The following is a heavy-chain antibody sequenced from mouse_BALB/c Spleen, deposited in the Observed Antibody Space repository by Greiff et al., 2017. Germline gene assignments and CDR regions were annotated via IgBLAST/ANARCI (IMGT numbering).Heavy chain of an antibody. Sequence: EVKLQESGPGLVKPSQSLSLTCSVTGYSITSGYYWNWIRQFPGNKLEWMGYISYDGSNNYNPSLKNRISITRDTSKNQFFLKLNSVTTEDTATYYCAREGDYYGYGGFAYWGQGTLVTVSA. J-gene: IGHJ3*01. CDR3: AREGDYYGYGGFAY. D-gene: IGHD1-2*01. V-gene: IGHV3-6*02. CDR2: ISYDGSN. CDR1: GYSITSGYY.